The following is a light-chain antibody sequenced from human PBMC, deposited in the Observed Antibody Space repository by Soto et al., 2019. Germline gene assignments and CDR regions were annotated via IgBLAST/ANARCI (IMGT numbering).Light chain of an antibody. J-gene: IGKJ4*01. Sequence: IHMTQSPSSLSASVGDRVTITCRASQGIGDYLAWYQQRPGKVPKLLIYAASTLQSGVPSRFSGSGSGPDFTLTISSLQPEDVATYYCQKYDHAPLTFGGGTKVDIK. CDR1: QGIGDY. CDR3: QKYDHAPLT. CDR2: AAS. V-gene: IGKV1-27*01.